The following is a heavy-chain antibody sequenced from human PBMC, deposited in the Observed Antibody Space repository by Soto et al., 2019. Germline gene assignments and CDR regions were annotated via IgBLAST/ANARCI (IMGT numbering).Heavy chain of an antibody. CDR2: TRNKANSYTT. CDR1: GFTFSDHY. V-gene: IGHV3-72*01. J-gene: IGHJ4*02. CDR3: ARGNFDWFLDY. D-gene: IGHD3-9*01. Sequence: GSLRLSCAASGFTFSDHYMDWVRQAPGKGLEWVGRTRNKANSYTTEYAASVKGRFTISRDDSKNSLYLQMNSLKTEDTAVYYCARGNFDWFLDYWGQGTLVTVSS.